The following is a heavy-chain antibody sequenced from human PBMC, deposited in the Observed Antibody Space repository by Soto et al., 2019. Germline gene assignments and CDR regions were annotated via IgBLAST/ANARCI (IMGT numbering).Heavy chain of an antibody. V-gene: IGHV1-3*01. CDR2: INAGNGNT. CDR3: ARDHGSSSHLYYYYGMDV. CDR1: GYTFTSYA. J-gene: IGHJ6*02. Sequence: ASLKVSCKASGYTFTSYAMHWVRQAPGQRLEWMGWINAGNGNTKYSQKFQGRVTITRDTSASTAYMELSSLRSEDTAVYYCARDHGSSSHLYYYYGMDVWGQGTTVTVSS. D-gene: IGHD6-6*01.